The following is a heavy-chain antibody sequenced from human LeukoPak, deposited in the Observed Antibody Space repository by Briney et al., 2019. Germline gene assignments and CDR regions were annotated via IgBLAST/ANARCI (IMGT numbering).Heavy chain of an antibody. CDR3: AKVSARGTFVAEAFDI. CDR1: GFTFSSYA. V-gene: IGHV3-23*01. D-gene: IGHD1-7*01. Sequence: PGGSLRLSCAASGFTFSSYAMSWVRQAPGKGLEWVSAISGSGGSTYYADSVKGRFTISRDNSKNTLYLQMNSLRAEDTAVYYCAKVSARGTFVAEAFDIWGQGKMATVSS. J-gene: IGHJ3*02. CDR2: ISGSGGST.